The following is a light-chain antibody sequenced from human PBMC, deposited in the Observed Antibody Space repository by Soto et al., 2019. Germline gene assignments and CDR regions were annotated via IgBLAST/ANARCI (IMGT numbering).Light chain of an antibody. CDR3: QQHGSSPWT. CDR2: GAS. V-gene: IGKV3-20*01. J-gene: IGKJ1*01. Sequence: EIVLTQSPGTLSLSPGERATLSCRASQTISNNFLAWYQQKPGQAPRLLIYGASSRASGIPDRFSDSGSGTDFTLTISGLEPEDFAVYHCQQHGSSPWTFGQGTKVQMK. CDR1: QTISNNF.